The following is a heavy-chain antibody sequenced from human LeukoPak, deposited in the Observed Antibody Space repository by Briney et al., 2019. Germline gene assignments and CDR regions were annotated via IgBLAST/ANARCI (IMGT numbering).Heavy chain of an antibody. Sequence: PGRSLRLSCAASGLTLSSYAMHCVRQAPGKGLEWVAVISYEGGTKYYADSAKGRFTFSRANSKNTLYLQMNSLRAEDTAVYYCSRARFSRYYYSYYFDCWGRGTLVSVSS. V-gene: IGHV3-30-3*01. D-gene: IGHD3-22*01. J-gene: IGHJ4*02. CDR1: GLTLSSYA. CDR2: ISYEGGTK. CDR3: SRARFSRYYYSYYFDC.